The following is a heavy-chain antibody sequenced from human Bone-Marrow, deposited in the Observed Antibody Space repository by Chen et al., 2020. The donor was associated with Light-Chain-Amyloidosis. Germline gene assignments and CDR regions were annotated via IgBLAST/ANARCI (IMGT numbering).Heavy chain of an antibody. J-gene: IGHJ4*02. CDR1: GYTFTDYY. CDR3: ATARTIFGDYYFDY. CDR2: VDPEDGAP. V-gene: IGHV1-69-2*01. D-gene: IGHD3-3*01. Sequence: EVQLVNSGAEVKKSGATVKISCKVSGYTFTDYYMHWVQQAPGKGLEWIGLVDPEDGAPIYARKFQCSVTITADPSTDTAYMELSSLSSEDTAGYYCATARTIFGDYYFDYWGQGTLVTVSS.